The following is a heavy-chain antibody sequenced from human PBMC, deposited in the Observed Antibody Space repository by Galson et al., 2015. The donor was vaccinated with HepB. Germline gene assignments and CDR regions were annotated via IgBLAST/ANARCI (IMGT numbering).Heavy chain of an antibody. V-gene: IGHV6-1*01. CDR1: GDSVSSNSAT. D-gene: IGHD6-6*01. J-gene: IGHJ6*02. CDR3: ARGSSYGTDV. Sequence: CAISGDSVSSNSATWNWIRQSPSRGLEWLGRTFYRSKWYNDYSLSVKSRITINPDTSKNQFSLKLNSVTPEDAAVYYCARGSSYGTDVWGQGTTVTVSS. CDR2: TFYRSKWYN.